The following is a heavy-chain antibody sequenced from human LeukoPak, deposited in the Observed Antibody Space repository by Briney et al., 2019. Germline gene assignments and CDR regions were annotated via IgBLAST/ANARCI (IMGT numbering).Heavy chain of an antibody. CDR2: INPNSGGT. Sequence: ASVKVSCKASGYXFTGYYLHWVRQAPGQGHEWTGWINPNSGGTNYAQKFQGRVTMTRDTSISTAYMELSRLRSDDTAVYYCAREAVAGTTNFDYWGQGTLVTVSS. J-gene: IGHJ4*02. CDR3: AREAVAGTTNFDY. CDR1: GYXFTGYY. D-gene: IGHD6-19*01. V-gene: IGHV1-2*02.